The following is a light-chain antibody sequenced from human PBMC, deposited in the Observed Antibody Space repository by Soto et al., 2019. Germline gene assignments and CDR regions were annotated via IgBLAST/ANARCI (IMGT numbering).Light chain of an antibody. V-gene: IGLV2-18*02. CDR2: EVS. Sequence: TSSDVGSYNRVSWYQQPPGTAPKLMIYEVSNRPSGVPDRFSGSKSGNTASLTISGLHAEDEADYYCSSYTSSSTLYVFGTGTKFPVL. J-gene: IGLJ1*01. CDR1: SSDVGSYNR. CDR3: SSYTSSSTLYV.